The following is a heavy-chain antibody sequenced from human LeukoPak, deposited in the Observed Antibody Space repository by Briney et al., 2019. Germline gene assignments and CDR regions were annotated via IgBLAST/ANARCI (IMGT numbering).Heavy chain of an antibody. CDR1: GFTFSSYG. J-gene: IGHJ6*03. CDR3: ARSRSITIFGVAPMDV. D-gene: IGHD3-3*01. V-gene: IGHV3-30*02. Sequence: PGGSLRLSCAASGFTFSSYGMHWVRQAPGKGLEWVAFIRYDGSNKYYADSVKGRFTISRDNSKNTLYLQMNSLRAEDTAVYYCARSRSITIFGVAPMDVWGKGTTVTVSS. CDR2: IRYDGSNK.